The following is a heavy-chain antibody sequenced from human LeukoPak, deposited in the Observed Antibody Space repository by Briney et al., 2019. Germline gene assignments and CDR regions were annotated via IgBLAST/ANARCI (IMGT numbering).Heavy chain of an antibody. CDR3: ARDLRSSGWYEGWFDP. Sequence: SETLSLTCTVSGDSISSRSYYWDWIRQPPGGGLEWMGSIFYRGSTYYNPSLKSRVTISVDTSKNQFSLKLSSVTAADTAVYYCARDLRSSGWYEGWFDPWGQGTLVTVSS. CDR2: IFYRGST. J-gene: IGHJ5*02. V-gene: IGHV4-39*07. D-gene: IGHD6-19*01. CDR1: GDSISSRSYY.